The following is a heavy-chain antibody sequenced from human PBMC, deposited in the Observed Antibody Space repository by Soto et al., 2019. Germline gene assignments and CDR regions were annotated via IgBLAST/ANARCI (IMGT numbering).Heavy chain of an antibody. D-gene: IGHD6-6*01. J-gene: IGHJ4*02. CDR3: ARRFSSQLVGVDHYYFDY. Sequence: QLQLQESGPGLVKPSETLSLTCTVSGGSISSSNYYWGWIRQPPGKGLEWIGSIYHTGNTYYNPSLKRRVTISVDTSKNKFSLKLRSVTAADTAVYYCARRFSSQLVGVDHYYFDYWGQGTLVTVAS. V-gene: IGHV4-39*01. CDR2: IYHTGNT. CDR1: GGSISSSNYY.